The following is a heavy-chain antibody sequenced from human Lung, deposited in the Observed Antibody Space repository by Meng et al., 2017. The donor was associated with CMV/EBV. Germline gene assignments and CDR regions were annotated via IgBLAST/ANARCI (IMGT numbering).Heavy chain of an antibody. Sequence: HVQLRVSGPGLVKPSETLSLTCTVSGGSINSYYWSWIRQPPGQGLEWLGYFYYRGNSNYNPSLKSRVTISVDTSKNLFSLNLTSVTAADAALYYCARGSYLAVEGWGLGTLVTVSS. CDR1: GGSINSYY. D-gene: IGHD2-21*01. CDR2: FYYRGNS. J-gene: IGHJ4*02. V-gene: IGHV4-59*01. CDR3: ARGSYLAVEG.